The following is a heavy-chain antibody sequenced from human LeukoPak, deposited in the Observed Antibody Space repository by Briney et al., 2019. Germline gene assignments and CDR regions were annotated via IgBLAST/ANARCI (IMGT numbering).Heavy chain of an antibody. CDR1: GGSISTSSYY. D-gene: IGHD2-15*01. Sequence: SETLSLTCTVSGGSISTSSYYWGWIRQPPGKGLECIGNIYYSGSTYYNPSLKSRVTISVDTSKNQFSLKLSSVTAADTAVYYCASFYCSGGSCYQYYYYYYMDVWGKGTTVTISS. CDR3: ASFYCSGGSCYQYYYYYYMDV. J-gene: IGHJ6*03. V-gene: IGHV4-39*07. CDR2: IYYSGST.